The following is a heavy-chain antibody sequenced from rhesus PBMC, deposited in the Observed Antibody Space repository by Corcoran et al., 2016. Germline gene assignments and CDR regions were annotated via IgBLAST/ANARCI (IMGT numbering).Heavy chain of an antibody. D-gene: IGHD3-3*01. V-gene: IGHV1-200*01. CDR2: ISPNNGNT. Sequence: QVQLVQSGAEVKKPGTSVKLSCKASGYIFTSFNINWVRQAPVQVLEWMGWISPNNGNTGYAQNFQGRVTMTRDTSTSTAYMELSSLRSEDTAVYYCARRYSNFDYWGQGVLVTVSS. J-gene: IGHJ4*01. CDR1: GYIFTSFN. CDR3: ARRYSNFDY.